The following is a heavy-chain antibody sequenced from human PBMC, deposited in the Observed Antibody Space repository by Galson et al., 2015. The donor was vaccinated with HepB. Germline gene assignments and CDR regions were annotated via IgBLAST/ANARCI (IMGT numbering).Heavy chain of an antibody. Sequence: SVKVSCKVSGYTLTELSMHWVRRAPGKGLEWMGGFDPEDGETIYAQKFQGRVTMTEDTSTDTAYMELSSLRPEDTAVYYCATPKLNWFDPWGQGTLVTVSS. J-gene: IGHJ5*02. CDR3: ATPKLNWFDP. CDR2: FDPEDGET. CDR1: GYTLTELS. V-gene: IGHV1-24*01.